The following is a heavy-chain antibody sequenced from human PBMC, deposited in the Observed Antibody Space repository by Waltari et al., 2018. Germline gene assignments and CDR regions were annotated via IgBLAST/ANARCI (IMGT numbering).Heavy chain of an antibody. CDR2: INHSGST. CDR3: ARNSGITIFGVVPWDYFDY. CDR1: GGSFSGYY. Sequence: QVQLQQWGAGLLKPSETLSLTCAVYGGSFSGYYWSWIRQPPGKGLEWIGEINHSGSTNYNPSRKSRVTISVDTSKNQFSLKLSSVTAADTAVYYCARNSGITIFGVVPWDYFDYWGQGTLVTVSS. J-gene: IGHJ4*02. D-gene: IGHD3-3*01. V-gene: IGHV4-34*01.